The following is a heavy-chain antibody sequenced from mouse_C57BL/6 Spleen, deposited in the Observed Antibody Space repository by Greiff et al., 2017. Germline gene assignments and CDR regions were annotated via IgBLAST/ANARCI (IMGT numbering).Heavy chain of an antibody. J-gene: IGHJ2*01. CDR3: ATYDGYYEVY. CDR2: INPYNGGT. CDR1: GYTFTDYY. V-gene: IGHV1-19*01. Sequence: EVKLVESGPVLVKPGASVKMSCKASGYTFTDYYMNWVKQSHGKSLEWIGVINPYNGGTSYNQKFKGKATLTVDKSSSTAYMELNSLTSEDSAVYYCATYDGYYEVYWGQGTTLTVSS. D-gene: IGHD2-3*01.